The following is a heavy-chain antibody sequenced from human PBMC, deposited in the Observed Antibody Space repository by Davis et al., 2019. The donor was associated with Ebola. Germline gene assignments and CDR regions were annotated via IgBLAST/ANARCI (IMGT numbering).Heavy chain of an antibody. V-gene: IGHV3-21*01. D-gene: IGHD3-16*01. J-gene: IGHJ4*02. CDR3: ATGGTGGY. CDR1: GFTFTKYS. CDR2: ISSTSSYI. Sequence: GEFLKISCAASGFTFTKYSMIWVRQAPGTGLEWVSSISSTSSYIYYADSVRGRFTISSDNAKNSLFLQMNSLRVEDTAVYYCATGGTGGYWGQGSLVTVSS.